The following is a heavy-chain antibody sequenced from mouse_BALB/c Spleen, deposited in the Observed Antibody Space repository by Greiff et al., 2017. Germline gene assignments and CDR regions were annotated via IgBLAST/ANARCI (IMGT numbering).Heavy chain of an antibody. Sequence: EVKVVESGAELVKPGASVKLSCTASGFNIKDTYMHWVKQRPEQGLEWIGRIDPANGNTKYDPKFQGKATITADTSSNTAYLQLSSLTSEDTAVYYCARRAYYGSSYGMDYWGQGTSVTVSS. J-gene: IGHJ4*01. CDR1: GFNIKDTY. D-gene: IGHD1-1*01. CDR2: IDPANGNT. CDR3: ARRAYYGSSYGMDY. V-gene: IGHV14-3*02.